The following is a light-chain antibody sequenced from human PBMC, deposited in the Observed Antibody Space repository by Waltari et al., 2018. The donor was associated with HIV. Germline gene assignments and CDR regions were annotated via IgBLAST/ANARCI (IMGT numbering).Light chain of an antibody. CDR3: CAYAAGHVTYV. J-gene: IGLJ1*01. CDR2: DVN. V-gene: IGLV2-11*01. CDR1: SDDIGSYNF. Sequence: QSALTQPPSVSGSPGQSVTISCTGSSDDIGSYNFVSWYQQYPRKAPKLIIFDVNRRPSGVPERFSGSKSGNTASLTSSGLQTEDEADYFCCAYAAGHVTYVFGSGTAVAVL.